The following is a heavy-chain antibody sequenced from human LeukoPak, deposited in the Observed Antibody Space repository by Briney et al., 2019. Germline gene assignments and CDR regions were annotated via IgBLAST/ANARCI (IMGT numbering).Heavy chain of an antibody. D-gene: IGHD3-10*02. CDR1: GYILSSYW. CDR2: IYPDDSNV. V-gene: IGHV5-51*01. Sequence: QSLKISCQASGYILSSYWNAWMRQVPGKGLEFMGNIYPDDSNVRYRPSFQRQVPISVDKAISTAYVQWTSLKTSDTAVFFCARVSIMLEAWFDPWGQGTLVTVSS. J-gene: IGHJ5*02. CDR3: ARVSIMLEAWFDP.